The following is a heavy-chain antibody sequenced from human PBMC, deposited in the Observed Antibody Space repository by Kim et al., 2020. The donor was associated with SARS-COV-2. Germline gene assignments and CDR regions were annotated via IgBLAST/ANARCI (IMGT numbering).Heavy chain of an antibody. D-gene: IGHD6-6*01. Sequence: ASVKVSCKASGYRFNSFDINWVRQATGQGLEWMGLMNPKSGNTGYEQRFKDRVTLTKSTSESTAYMELSSLTFEDTALYYCARGYSSSSQLDFFYMDVWG. J-gene: IGHJ6*03. CDR2: MNPKSGNT. CDR3: ARGYSSSSQLDFFYMDV. CDR1: GYRFNSFD. V-gene: IGHV1-8*01.